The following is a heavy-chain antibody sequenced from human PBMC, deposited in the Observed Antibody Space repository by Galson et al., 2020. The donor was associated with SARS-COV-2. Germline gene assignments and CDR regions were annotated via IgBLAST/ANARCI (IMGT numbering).Heavy chain of an antibody. CDR2: IYYSGST. CDR3: ASGLGYCSGGSCYYYGMDV. D-gene: IGHD2-15*01. J-gene: IGHJ6*02. Sequence: SETLSLTCTVSGGSISSYYWSWIRQPPGKGLEWIGYIYYSGSTNYNPSLKSRVTISVDTSKNQFSLKLSSVTAADTAVYYCASGLGYCSGGSCYYYGMDVWGQWTTVTVSS. V-gene: IGHV4-59*01. CDR1: GGSISSYY.